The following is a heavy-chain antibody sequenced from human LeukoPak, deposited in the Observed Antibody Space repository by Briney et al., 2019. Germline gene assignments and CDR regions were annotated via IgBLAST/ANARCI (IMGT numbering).Heavy chain of an antibody. J-gene: IGHJ4*02. D-gene: IGHD1-26*01. CDR3: AREGGSYTRVDY. CDR1: GFNFTSYW. CDR2: IKQDGSEK. Sequence: PGGSLRLSCAASGFNFTSYWMSWVRQAPGKGLEWVATIKQDGSEKFYVDSVKGRFTISRDDATSSLSLQMNSLRAEDTAVYYCAREGGSYTRVDYWGQGTLVTVSS. V-gene: IGHV3-7*03.